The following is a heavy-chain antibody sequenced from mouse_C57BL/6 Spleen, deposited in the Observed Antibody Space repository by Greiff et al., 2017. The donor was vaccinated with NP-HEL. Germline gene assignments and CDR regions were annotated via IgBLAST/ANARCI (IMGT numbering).Heavy chain of an antibody. D-gene: IGHD1-1*01. CDR3: AREYYGSSYWYFDV. CDR2: IYPGRGNT. J-gene: IGHJ1*03. V-gene: IGHV1-66*01. CDR1: GYSFTSYY. Sequence: QVQLQQSGPELVKPGASVKISCKASGYSFTSYYIHWVKQRPGQGLEWIGWIYPGRGNTKYNEKFKGKATLTADTSSSTAYMQLSSLTSEDSAVYYCAREYYGSSYWYFDVWGTGTTVTVSS.